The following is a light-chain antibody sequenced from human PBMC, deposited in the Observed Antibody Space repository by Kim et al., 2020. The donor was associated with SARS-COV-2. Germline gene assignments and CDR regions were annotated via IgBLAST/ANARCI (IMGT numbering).Light chain of an antibody. J-gene: IGKJ4*01. CDR2: GAS. CDR3: QHYNKWPPLT. CDR1: QSISNN. Sequence: PGERATLSCRASQSISNNLAWYQQKPGQAPRLLIYGASTRATAIPARFSGSGSGTEFTLTISSLQSEDFAVYYCQHYNKWPPLTFGGGTKVDIK. V-gene: IGKV3-15*01.